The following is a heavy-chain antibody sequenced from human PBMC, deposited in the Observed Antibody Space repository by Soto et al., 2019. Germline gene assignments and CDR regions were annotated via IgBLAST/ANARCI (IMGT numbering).Heavy chain of an antibody. D-gene: IGHD6-13*01. Sequence: QVQLVQSGAEVKKPGASVKVSCRASGYTFTSYGISWVRQAPGHGPEWMGRISTYNGNTNYVQKLQRRVTITTDTSSNTAYLELRSLRYDDTAVYYCARDPGYSTTWHQAFDIWGQGTMVTVSS. V-gene: IGHV1-18*01. CDR2: ISTYNGNT. CDR1: GYTFTSYG. J-gene: IGHJ3*02. CDR3: ARDPGYSTTWHQAFDI.